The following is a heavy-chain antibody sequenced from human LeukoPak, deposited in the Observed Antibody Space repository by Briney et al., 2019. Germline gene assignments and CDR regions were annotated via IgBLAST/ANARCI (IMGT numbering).Heavy chain of an antibody. Sequence: GGSLRLSCAASGFTFSIYAMSWVRQAPGKGLQWVSSITSRGESTWYVDSVKGRFTITRDNSENTLYLQMHSLRAEDTAVYYCARDRPNYCGSDGHYYRRDGDYWGRGTLVSVSS. CDR3: ARDRPNYCGSDGHYYRRDGDY. D-gene: IGHD3-10*01. J-gene: IGHJ4*02. V-gene: IGHV3-23*01. CDR1: GFTFSIYA. CDR2: ITSRGEST.